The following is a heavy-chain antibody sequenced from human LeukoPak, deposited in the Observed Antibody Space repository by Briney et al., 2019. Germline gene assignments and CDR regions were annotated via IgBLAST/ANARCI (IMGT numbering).Heavy chain of an antibody. CDR3: AKVYNWNYQLSDY. Sequence: GGSLRLSCAASGFTFNIYAMNWVRQAPGKGLEWVSGISASGDSPYYADSVKGRFTISRDNSKNTLYLQMNSLRAEDTAVYYCAKVYNWNYQLSDYWGQGTLVTVSS. V-gene: IGHV3-23*01. CDR1: GFTFNIYA. CDR2: ISASGDSP. D-gene: IGHD1-1*01. J-gene: IGHJ4*02.